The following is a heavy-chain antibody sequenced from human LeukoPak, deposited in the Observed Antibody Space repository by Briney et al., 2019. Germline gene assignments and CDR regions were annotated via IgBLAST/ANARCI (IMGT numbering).Heavy chain of an antibody. CDR3: ARVKGGSTVDY. Sequence: SETLSLTCTVSGGSISIYYWSWIRQPAGKGLEWIGRIYTSGSANYNPSLNSRVTMSVDTSKNQFSVKLSSVTAADTAVYYCARVKGGSTVDYWGQGSLVTVSS. J-gene: IGHJ4*02. CDR2: IYTSGSA. V-gene: IGHV4-4*07. CDR1: GGSISIYY.